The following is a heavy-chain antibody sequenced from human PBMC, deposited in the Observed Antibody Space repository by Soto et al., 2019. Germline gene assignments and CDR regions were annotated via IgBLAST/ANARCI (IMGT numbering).Heavy chain of an antibody. V-gene: IGHV3-11*01. D-gene: IGHD2-2*01. CDR1: GFTFIDYY. CDR3: ARDRVVVVPAAMSRQQNYYYYGMDV. Sequence: GGSLRLSCAASGFTFIDYYMSWIRQAPGKGLEWVSYISSSGSTIYYADSVKGRFTISRDNAKNSLYLQMNSLRAEDTAVYYCARDRVVVVPAAMSRQQNYYYYGMDVWGQGTTVTVSS. CDR2: ISSSGSTI. J-gene: IGHJ6*02.